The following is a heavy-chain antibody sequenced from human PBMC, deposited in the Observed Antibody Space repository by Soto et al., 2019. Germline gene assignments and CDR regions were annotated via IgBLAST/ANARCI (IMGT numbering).Heavy chain of an antibody. CDR3: ARRAAGTLDV. V-gene: IGHV4-39*01. CDR1: GGSISSSSYY. J-gene: IGHJ6*02. D-gene: IGHD6-13*01. CDR2: IYYSGST. Sequence: SETLSLTCTVSGGSISSSSYYWGWIRQPPGKGLEWIGSIYYSGSTYYNPSLKIRVTISVDTSKNQFSLKLGSVTAADTAVYYCARRAAGTLDVWGQGTTVTVS.